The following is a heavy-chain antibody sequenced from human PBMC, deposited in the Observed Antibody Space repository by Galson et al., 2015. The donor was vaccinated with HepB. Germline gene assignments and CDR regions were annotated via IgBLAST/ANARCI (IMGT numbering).Heavy chain of an antibody. CDR3: ATAVMITFGGVLGGMDV. D-gene: IGHD3-16*01. Sequence: SVKVSCKVSGYTLTELSMHWVRQAPGKGLEWMGGFDPEDGETIYAQKFQGRVTMTEDTSTDTAYMELSSLRSEDTAVYYCATAVMITFGGVLGGMDVWGQGTTVTVSS. J-gene: IGHJ6*02. CDR2: FDPEDGET. V-gene: IGHV1-24*01. CDR1: GYTLTELS.